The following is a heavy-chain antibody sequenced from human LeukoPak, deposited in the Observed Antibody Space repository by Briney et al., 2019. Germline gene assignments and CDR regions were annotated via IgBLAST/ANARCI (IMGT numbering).Heavy chain of an antibody. V-gene: IGHV1-69*04. Sequence: SAKVSCKASGGTFSSYAISWVRQAPGQGLEWMGRIIPILGIANYAQKFQGRVTITADKSPSTAYMQLRSLRSEDTAVYYCARDQITMVRTENKFGYWGQGTLVTVSS. CDR3: ARDQITMVRTENKFGY. CDR1: GGTFSSYA. D-gene: IGHD3-10*01. CDR2: IIPILGIA. J-gene: IGHJ4*02.